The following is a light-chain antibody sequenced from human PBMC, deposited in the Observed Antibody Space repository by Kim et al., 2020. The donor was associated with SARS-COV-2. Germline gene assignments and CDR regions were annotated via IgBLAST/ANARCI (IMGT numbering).Light chain of an antibody. CDR3: NSRDNSGNHRV. V-gene: IGLV3-19*01. Sequence: ALGQTVRITCQGDSLRSYYASRYQQKPGQAPVLVIYDKNNRPSGIPDRFSGSSSGNTASLTITGAQAEDEADYYCNSRDNSGNHRVFGGGTQLTVL. CDR2: DKN. CDR1: SLRSYY. J-gene: IGLJ3*02.